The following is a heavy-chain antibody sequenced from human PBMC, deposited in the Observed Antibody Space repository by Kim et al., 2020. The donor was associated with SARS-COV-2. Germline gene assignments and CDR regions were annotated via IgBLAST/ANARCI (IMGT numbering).Heavy chain of an antibody. J-gene: IGHJ4*02. D-gene: IGHD3-10*01. Sequence: ASVKVSCKASGYTFTGYYMHWVRQAPGQGLEWMGRINPNSGGTNYAQKFQGRVTMTRDTSISTAYMELSRLRSDDTAVYYCARAPVVRGVTQYVFDYWGQGTLVTVSS. CDR3: ARAPVVRGVTQYVFDY. V-gene: IGHV1-2*06. CDR2: INPNSGGT. CDR1: GYTFTGYY.